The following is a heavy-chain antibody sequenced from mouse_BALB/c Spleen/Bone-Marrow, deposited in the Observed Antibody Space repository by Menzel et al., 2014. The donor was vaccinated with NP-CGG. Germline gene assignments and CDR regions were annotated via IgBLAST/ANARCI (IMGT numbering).Heavy chain of an antibody. CDR2: IDPSDSYT. J-gene: IGHJ3*01. CDR3: TRRDTTVERAWFAY. V-gene: IGHV1S127*01. CDR1: GYTFTSYW. Sequence: QVHVKQSGAELVEPGASVKMSCKASGYTFTSYWMHWVKQRPGQGLEWIGTIDPSDSYTSYNQKFKGKATLTVDTSSSTAYMQLSSLTSEDSAVYYCTRRDTTVERAWFAYWGQATLVTVSA. D-gene: IGHD1-1*01.